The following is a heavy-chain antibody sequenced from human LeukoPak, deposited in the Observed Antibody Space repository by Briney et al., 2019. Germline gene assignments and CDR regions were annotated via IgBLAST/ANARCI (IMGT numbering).Heavy chain of an antibody. CDR1: GFTFSSYG. J-gene: IGHJ4*02. CDR2: IWYDGTNK. CDR3: AREYSNELLPLGYFDY. Sequence: HTGGSLRLSCAASGFTFSSYGMHWVRQAPGKGLEWVALIWYDGTNKYYADSVKGRFTISRDNSKNTLYLQMNSLRAEDTAVYYCAREYSNELLPLGYFDYWAREPWSPSPQ. D-gene: IGHD4-11*01. V-gene: IGHV3-33*08.